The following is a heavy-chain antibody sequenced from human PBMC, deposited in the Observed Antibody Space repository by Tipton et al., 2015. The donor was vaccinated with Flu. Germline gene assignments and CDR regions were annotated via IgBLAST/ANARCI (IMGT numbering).Heavy chain of an antibody. CDR3: ARDRSLVTAGSLDY. CDR1: GGSIRTYY. D-gene: IGHD2-2*01. CDR2: ISYSGST. J-gene: IGHJ4*02. Sequence: TLSLTCTVSGGSIRTYYWGWIRQTPGKGLEWIGYISYSGSTNYNPSLNSRVTILVDTSKSQFSLKLSAVTAADTAVYYCARDRSLVTAGSLDYWGQGTLVTVPS. V-gene: IGHV4-59*01.